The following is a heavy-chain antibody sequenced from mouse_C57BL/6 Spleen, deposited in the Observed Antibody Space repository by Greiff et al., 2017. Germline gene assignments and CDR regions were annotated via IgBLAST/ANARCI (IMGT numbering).Heavy chain of an antibody. CDR2: IDPENGDT. D-gene: IGHD2-1*01. CDR1: GFNIKDDY. V-gene: IGHV14-4*01. Sequence: EVKLVESGAELVRPGASVKLSCTASGFNIKDDYMHWVKQRPEQGLEWIGWIDPENGDTEYASKFQGKATRTADTSSNTAYLQLSSLTSEDTAVYYCTKGNRYFDYWGQGTTLTVSS. CDR3: TKGNRYFDY. J-gene: IGHJ2*01.